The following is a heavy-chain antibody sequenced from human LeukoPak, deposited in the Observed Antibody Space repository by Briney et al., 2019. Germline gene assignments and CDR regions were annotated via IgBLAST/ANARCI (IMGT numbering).Heavy chain of an antibody. J-gene: IGHJ6*03. CDR2: INPSGGST. D-gene: IGHD6-6*01. CDR1: GYTFTSYY. Sequence: GASVKVSCKASGYTFTSYYMHWVRQAPGQGLEWMGIINPSGGSTSYAQKFQGRVTMTRDMSTSTVYMELSSLRSEDTAVYYCARYSGSSSSGYYYMDVWGKGTTVTVSS. V-gene: IGHV1-46*01. CDR3: ARYSGSSSSGYYYMDV.